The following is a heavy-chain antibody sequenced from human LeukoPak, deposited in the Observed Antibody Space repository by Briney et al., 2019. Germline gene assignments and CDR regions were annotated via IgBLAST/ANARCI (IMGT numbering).Heavy chain of an antibody. CDR1: GGTFSSYA. CDR3: ARDYSLWFGEFRKDWFDP. CDR2: IIPILGIA. D-gene: IGHD3-10*01. J-gene: IGHJ5*02. Sequence: SVKVSCKASGGTFSSYAISWVRQAPGQGLEWMERIIPILGIANYAQKFQGRVTITADKSTSTAYMELSSLRSEDTAVYYCARDYSLWFGEFRKDWFDPWGQGTLVTVSS. V-gene: IGHV1-69*04.